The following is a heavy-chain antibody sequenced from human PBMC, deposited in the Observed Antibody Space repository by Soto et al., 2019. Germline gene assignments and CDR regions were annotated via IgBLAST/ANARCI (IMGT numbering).Heavy chain of an antibody. J-gene: IGHJ4*02. CDR2: IYSGGST. V-gene: IGHV3-53*01. CDR1: GFTVSSNY. Sequence: LRLSCAASGFTVSSNYMSWVRQAPGKGLEWVSVIYSGGSTYYAESVKGRFTISRDNSKNTLYLQMNSLRAEDTSVYYCATARISEKHPATFDYHDQGPLVTVFS. CDR3: ATARISEKHPATFDY. D-gene: IGHD1-20*01.